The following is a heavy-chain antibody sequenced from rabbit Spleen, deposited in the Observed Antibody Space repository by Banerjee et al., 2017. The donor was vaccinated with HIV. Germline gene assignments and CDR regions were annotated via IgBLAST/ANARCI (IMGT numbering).Heavy chain of an antibody. V-gene: IGHV1S40*01. CDR2: IDTNDGDT. Sequence: QSLEESGGDLVKPGASLTLTCSASGVSFSSNYYMCWVRQAPGKGLEWIACIDTNDGDTDYANWPKGRFTISKTSSTTVTLQMTSLTAADTATYFCARDMDDVIGWNFGWWGPGTLVTVS. CDR1: GVSFSSNYY. D-gene: IGHD4-1*01. J-gene: IGHJ6*01. CDR3: ARDMDDVIGWNFGW.